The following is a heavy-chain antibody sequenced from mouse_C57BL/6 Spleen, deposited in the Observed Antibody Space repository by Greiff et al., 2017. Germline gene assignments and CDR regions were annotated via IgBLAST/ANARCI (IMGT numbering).Heavy chain of an antibody. CDR2: ISSGSSTI. CDR1: GFTFSDYG. D-gene: IGHD1-1*01. CDR3: ARDGSQSLYFDY. V-gene: IGHV5-17*01. Sequence: EVKLMESGGGLVKPGGSLKLSCAASGFTFSDYGMHWVRQAPEKGLEWVAYISSGSSTIYYADTVKGRFTISRDNAKNTLFLQMTSLRSEDTAMYYCARDGSQSLYFDYWGQGTTLTVSS. J-gene: IGHJ2*01.